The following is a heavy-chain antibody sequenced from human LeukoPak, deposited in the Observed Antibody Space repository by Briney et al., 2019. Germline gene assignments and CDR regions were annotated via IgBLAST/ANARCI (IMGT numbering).Heavy chain of an antibody. D-gene: IGHD1-26*01. J-gene: IGHJ4*02. CDR3: TRGRRATHDY. CDR1: GGSISTYY. CDR2: IYYSGST. Sequence: SETLSLTCTVSGGSISTYYWSWIRQPPGKGLEWIGYIYYSGSTNYNPSLKSRVTISVDTSKNQFSLKLGSVTAADTAVYYCTRGRRATHDYWGQGTLVTVSS. V-gene: IGHV4-59*01.